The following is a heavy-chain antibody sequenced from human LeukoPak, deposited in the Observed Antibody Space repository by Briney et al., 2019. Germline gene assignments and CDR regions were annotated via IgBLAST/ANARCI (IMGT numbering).Heavy chain of an antibody. Sequence: SVKVSCKASGGTFSSYAISWVRQAPGQGLEWMGRIIPIFGTADYAQKFQGRVTITTDESTSTAYMELSSLRSEDTAVYYCARPNRGSGYDGAFDIWGQGTMVTVSS. CDR2: IIPIFGTA. CDR3: ARPNRGSGYDGAFDI. D-gene: IGHD5-12*01. CDR1: GGTFSSYA. J-gene: IGHJ3*02. V-gene: IGHV1-69*05.